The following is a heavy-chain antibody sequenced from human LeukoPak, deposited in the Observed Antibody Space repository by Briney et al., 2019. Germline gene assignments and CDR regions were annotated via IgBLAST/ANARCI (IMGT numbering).Heavy chain of an antibody. CDR2: ISSSGSTI. CDR1: GITFSSYE. CDR3: ARQMYFDY. J-gene: IGHJ4*02. V-gene: IGHV3-48*03. Sequence: PGGSLRLSCAASGITFSSYEMNWVRQAPGKGLEWVSYISSSGSTIYYADSVKGRFTISRDNAKSSLYLQMTSLRAEDTAVYYCARQMYFDYWGQGTLVTVSS.